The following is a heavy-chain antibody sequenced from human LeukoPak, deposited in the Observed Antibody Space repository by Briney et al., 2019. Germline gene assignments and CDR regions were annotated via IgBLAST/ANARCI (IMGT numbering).Heavy chain of an antibody. Sequence: GSLRLSCAASGFTFSSYGMHWVRQAPGKGLEWVAFIRYDGSNKYYADSVKGRFTISRDNSKNTLYLQMNSLRAEDTAVYYCAKAEYYYDSSGYYCDYWGQGTLVTVSS. J-gene: IGHJ4*02. D-gene: IGHD3-22*01. CDR3: AKAEYYYDSSGYYCDY. V-gene: IGHV3-30*02. CDR1: GFTFSSYG. CDR2: IRYDGSNK.